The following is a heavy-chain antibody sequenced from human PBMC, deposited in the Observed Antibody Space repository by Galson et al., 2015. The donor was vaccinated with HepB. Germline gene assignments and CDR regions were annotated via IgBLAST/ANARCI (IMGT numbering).Heavy chain of an antibody. CDR2: IIHSGST. CDR3: ARGRLIPRLRAHYYYYGMDV. V-gene: IGHV4-34*01. J-gene: IGHJ6*02. D-gene: IGHD1-26*01. Sequence: ETLSLTCAVYGGSFSGYYWSWIRQPPGKGLEWIGEIIHSGSTNYNPSLKSRVTISVDTSKNQFSLKLSSVTAADTAVYYCARGRLIPRLRAHYYYYGMDVWGQGTTVTVSS. CDR1: GGSFSGYY.